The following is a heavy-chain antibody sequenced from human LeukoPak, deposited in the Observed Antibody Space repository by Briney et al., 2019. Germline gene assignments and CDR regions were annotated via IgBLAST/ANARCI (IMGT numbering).Heavy chain of an antibody. CDR1: GGSISSYY. CDR3: ARDGQILNWFDP. D-gene: IGHD2/OR15-2a*01. CDR2: IYTSGST. J-gene: IGHJ5*02. Sequence: SETLSLACTVSGGSISSYYWSWIRQPAGKGLEWIGRIYTSGSTNYNPSLKSRVTMSVDTSKNQFSLKLSSVTAADTAVYYCARDGQILNWFDPWGQGTLVTVSS. V-gene: IGHV4-4*07.